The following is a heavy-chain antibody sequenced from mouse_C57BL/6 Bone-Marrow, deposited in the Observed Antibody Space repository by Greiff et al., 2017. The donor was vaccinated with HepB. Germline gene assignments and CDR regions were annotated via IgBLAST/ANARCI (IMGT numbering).Heavy chain of an antibody. J-gene: IGHJ2*01. V-gene: IGHV5-4*03. CDR3: ARASQWLPYYFYY. D-gene: IGHD2-2*01. CDR2: ISDGGSYT. CDR1: GFTFSSYD. Sequence: EVKLVESGGGLVKPGGSLKLSCEASGFTFSSYDMAWVRQTPEKRLEWVATISDGGSYTYYPDNVKGRFTFSRDNAKNNLYLQMSHLKSEDTAMYYCARASQWLPYYFYYWGQGTTLTVSS.